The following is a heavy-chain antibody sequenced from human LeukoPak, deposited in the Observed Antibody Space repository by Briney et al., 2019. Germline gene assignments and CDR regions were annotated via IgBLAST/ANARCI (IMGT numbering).Heavy chain of an antibody. V-gene: IGHV4-59*01. CDR3: ARDGRAGSLFAY. CDR1: SGSISGYY. D-gene: IGHD6-19*01. CDR2: ISYSGST. Sequence: ASETLSLTCTVSSGSISGYYWSWIRQPPGKGLEWVGHISYSGSTNYNPSLKSRVTISVDTSKNQFSLKLSSVTAADTAIYYCARDGRAGSLFAYWGQGTLVTVSS. J-gene: IGHJ4*02.